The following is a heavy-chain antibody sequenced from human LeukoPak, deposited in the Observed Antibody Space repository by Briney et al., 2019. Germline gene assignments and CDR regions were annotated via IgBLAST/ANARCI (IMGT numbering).Heavy chain of an antibody. D-gene: IGHD3-9*01. J-gene: IGHJ6*02. CDR1: GFTFSSYS. CDR3: AREADYDILTGPGDYYGMDV. Sequence: GGSLRLSCAASGFTFSSYSMNSVRQAPGKWLEWVSYISSSSSTIYYADSVKGRFTISRDNAKNSLYLQMNSLRAEDTAVYYCAREADYDILTGPGDYYGMDVWGQGTTVTVSS. V-gene: IGHV3-48*01. CDR2: ISSSSSTI.